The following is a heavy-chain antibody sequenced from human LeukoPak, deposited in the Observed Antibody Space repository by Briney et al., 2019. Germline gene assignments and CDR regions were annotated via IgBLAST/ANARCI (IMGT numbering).Heavy chain of an antibody. Sequence: ASVKVSCKASGYTFTGYYMHWVRQAPGQGLEWMGWINPNSGGTNYAQKFQGRVTMTRDTSISTAYMELSRLRSDDTAVYYCARDTYYGDYDYYFDYWGQGTLVTVSS. V-gene: IGHV1-2*02. J-gene: IGHJ4*02. CDR2: INPNSGGT. CDR3: ARDTYYGDYDYYFDY. CDR1: GYTFTGYY. D-gene: IGHD4-17*01.